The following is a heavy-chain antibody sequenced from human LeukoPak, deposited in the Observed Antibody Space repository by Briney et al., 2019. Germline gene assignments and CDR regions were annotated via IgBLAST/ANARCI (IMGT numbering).Heavy chain of an antibody. V-gene: IGHV1-69*04. J-gene: IGHJ5*02. Sequence: GASVKVSCKASGYTFTSYGISWVRQAPGQGLEWMGRIIPILGIANYAQKFQGRVTITADKSTSTAYMELSSLRSEDTAVYYCARDRFCITMVRGPKGWFDPWGQGTLVTVSS. D-gene: IGHD3-10*01. CDR1: GYTFTSYG. CDR3: ARDRFCITMVRGPKGWFDP. CDR2: IIPILGIA.